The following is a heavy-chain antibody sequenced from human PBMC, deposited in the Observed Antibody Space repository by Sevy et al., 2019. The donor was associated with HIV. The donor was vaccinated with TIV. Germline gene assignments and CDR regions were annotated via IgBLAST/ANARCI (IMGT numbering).Heavy chain of an antibody. Sequence: GGSLRLSCVASGFTFSAYWMNWVRQTPGRGLEWVANINQDGSGKHYVDSVKGRFTIFRDNAKDSVYLQMNSLRAEDTAVYYCARDRDPTVAWGYWGQGTLVTVSS. D-gene: IGHD6-19*01. CDR1: GFTFSAYW. V-gene: IGHV3-7*01. CDR2: INQDGSGK. J-gene: IGHJ4*02. CDR3: ARDRDPTVAWGY.